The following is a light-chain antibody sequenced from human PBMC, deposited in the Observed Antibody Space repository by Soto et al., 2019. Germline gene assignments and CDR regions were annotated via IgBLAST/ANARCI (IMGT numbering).Light chain of an antibody. CDR2: AAS. Sequence: AIRMTQSPASLSASTGDRVTITCRASQGISSYLAWYQQKPGKAPKLLIYAASTLQSGIPSRFSGSGSGTDFTLTISSLQPEDFATYYCQQSYSTPPTFGGGTKVDIK. CDR1: QGISSY. CDR3: QQSYSTPPT. J-gene: IGKJ4*01. V-gene: IGKV1-8*01.